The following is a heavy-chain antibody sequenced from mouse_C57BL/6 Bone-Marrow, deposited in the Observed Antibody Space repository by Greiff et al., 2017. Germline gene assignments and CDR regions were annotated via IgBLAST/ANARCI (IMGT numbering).Heavy chain of an antibody. J-gene: IGHJ3*01. CDR2: INYDGSST. D-gene: IGHD2-1*01. V-gene: IGHV5-16*01. Sequence: EVKLMESEGGLVQPGSSMKLSCTASGFTFSDYYMAWVRQVPEKGLEWVANINYDGSSTYYLDSLKSRFIISRDNAKNILYLQMSRLKSEDTATYYCARESGNYPFARRGQGTLVTVSA. CDR1: GFTFSDYY. CDR3: ARESGNYPFAR.